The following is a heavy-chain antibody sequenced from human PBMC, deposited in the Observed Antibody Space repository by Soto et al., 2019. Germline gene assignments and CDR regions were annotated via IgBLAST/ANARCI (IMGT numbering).Heavy chain of an antibody. V-gene: IGHV1-18*04. CDR3: ARDDGDYVYRTGYHYYGMAV. J-gene: IGHJ6*01. Sequence: ASVKVSCKASGYTFTSYGISWVRQAPGQGLEWMGWISAYNGNTNYAQKLQGRVTMTTDTSTSTAYMELRSLRSDDTAVYYCARDDGDYVYRTGYHYYGMAVWGQRTTVPVSS. CDR1: GYTFTSYG. D-gene: IGHD4-17*01. CDR2: ISAYNGNT.